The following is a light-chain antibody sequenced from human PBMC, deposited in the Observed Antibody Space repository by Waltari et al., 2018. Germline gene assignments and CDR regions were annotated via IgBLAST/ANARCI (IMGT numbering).Light chain of an antibody. Sequence: DIQMTQSPSALSASVGDRITITCRASQSVKRHMNWYQQKPGQAPKLLMYDVSTLQSGVPSRFSGSGYGTDFTLTITDLQPDDFGTYFCQQCETTPTFGQGTRQDIK. CDR1: QSVKRH. V-gene: IGKV1-39*01. CDR2: DVS. J-gene: IGKJ5*01. CDR3: QQCETTPT.